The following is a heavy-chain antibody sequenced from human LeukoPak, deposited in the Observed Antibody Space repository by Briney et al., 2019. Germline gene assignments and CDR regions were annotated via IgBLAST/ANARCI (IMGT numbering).Heavy chain of an antibody. J-gene: IGHJ4*02. CDR2: ISSSGSTI. Sequence: PGGSLRLSCAASGFTFSSYEMNWVRQAPGKGLEWVSYISSSGSTIYYADSVMGRFTISRDNAKNSLYLQMNSLRAEDTAVYYCASEEYYDYVWGSYRPPSWGQGTLVTVSS. CDR1: GFTFSSYE. CDR3: ASEEYYDYVWGSYRPPS. D-gene: IGHD3-16*02. V-gene: IGHV3-48*03.